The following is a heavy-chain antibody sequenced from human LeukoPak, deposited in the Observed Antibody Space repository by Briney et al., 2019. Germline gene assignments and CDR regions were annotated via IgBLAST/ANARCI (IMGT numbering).Heavy chain of an antibody. CDR3: AKDPENWNDDVY. V-gene: IGHV3-9*01. D-gene: IGHD1-1*01. J-gene: IGHJ4*02. CDR2: ISWNSGNI. Sequence: GRSLRLSCAASGFTFDDYAMHWVRQAPGKGLEWVSGISWNSGNIDYADSVKGRFTISRDNAKNSLYLQMNSLRAEDTAVYYCAKDPENWNDDVYWGQGTLVTVSS. CDR1: GFTFDDYA.